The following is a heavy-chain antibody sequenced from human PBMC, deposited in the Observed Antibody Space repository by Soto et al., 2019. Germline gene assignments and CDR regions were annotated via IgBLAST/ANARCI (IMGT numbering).Heavy chain of an antibody. V-gene: IGHV3-74*01. D-gene: IGHD5-18*01. CDR2: INSDGSST. CDR1: GFTFSSYW. CDR3: ARDQSLYVDTAMVC. J-gene: IGHJ4*02. Sequence: GGSLRLSCAASGFTFSSYWMHWVRQAPGKGLVWVSRINSDGSSTSYADSVKGRFTISRDNAKNTLYLQMNSLRAEDTAVYYCARDQSLYVDTAMVCWGQGTLVTSPQ.